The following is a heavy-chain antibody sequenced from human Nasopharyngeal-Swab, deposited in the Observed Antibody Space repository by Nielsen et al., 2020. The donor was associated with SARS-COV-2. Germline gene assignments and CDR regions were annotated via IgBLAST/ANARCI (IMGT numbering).Heavy chain of an antibody. J-gene: IGHJ4*02. Sequence: SETLSLTCAVYIGTFSDYSWMWIRQPPGKGLEWIGEINYSRRTNYNPSLESRVTISIDTSKNQFSLKVTSVTAADTGVYYCARVSDYWSQGTLVTVSS. CDR2: INYSRRT. V-gene: IGHV4-34*01. CDR1: IGTFSDYS. CDR3: ARVSDY.